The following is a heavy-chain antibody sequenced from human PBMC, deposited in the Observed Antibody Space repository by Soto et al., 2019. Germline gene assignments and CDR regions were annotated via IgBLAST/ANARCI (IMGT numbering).Heavy chain of an antibody. V-gene: IGHV4-31*03. D-gene: IGHD6-13*01. Sequence: SETLSLTCTVSGGSISSGGYYWSWIRQHPGKGLEWIGYIYYSGSTYYNPSLKSRVTISVDTSKNQFSLKLSSVTAADTAVYYCAREVLARAAGTGGAFDIWGQGTMVTVSS. CDR2: IYYSGST. J-gene: IGHJ3*02. CDR1: GGSISSGGYY. CDR3: AREVLARAAGTGGAFDI.